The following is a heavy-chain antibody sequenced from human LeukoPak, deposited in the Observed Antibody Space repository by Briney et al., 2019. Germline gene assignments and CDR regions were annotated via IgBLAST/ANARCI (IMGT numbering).Heavy chain of an antibody. CDR2: ISSSSSYI. D-gene: IGHD6-19*01. CDR3: AISIAVAGRFDY. Sequence: GGSLRLSCAASGFTFSSYSMNWVRQAPGKGLEWVSSISSSSSYIYYADSVKGRFTISRDNAKSSLYLQMNSLRAEDTAVYYCAISIAVAGRFDYWGQGTLVTVSS. CDR1: GFTFSSYS. J-gene: IGHJ4*02. V-gene: IGHV3-21*01.